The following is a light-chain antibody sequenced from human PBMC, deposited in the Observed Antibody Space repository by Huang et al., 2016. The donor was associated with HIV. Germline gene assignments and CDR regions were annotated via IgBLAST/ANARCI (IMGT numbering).Light chain of an antibody. CDR3: QQGYSAPWT. CDR1: QSISHS. J-gene: IGKJ1*01. Sequence: DIQMTQSPSSLSASVGDRVTITCRASQSISHSLNWYQQKPGRAPKHLIYAASSLQSGVPSRFSGSGSGTDYTLTIISLQREDFATYYCQQGYSAPWTVGLGTKVEMK. V-gene: IGKV1-39*01. CDR2: AAS.